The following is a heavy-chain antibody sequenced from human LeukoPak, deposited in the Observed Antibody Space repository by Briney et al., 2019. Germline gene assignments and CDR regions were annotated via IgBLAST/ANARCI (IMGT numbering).Heavy chain of an antibody. D-gene: IGHD3-22*01. J-gene: IGHJ4*02. Sequence: PSETLSLTCTVSGYSISSGYYWSWTRQPPGKGLEWIGYIYYSGSTNYNPSLKSRVTISVDTSKNQFSLKLSSVTAGDTAVYYCAGRYYYDSSGYSSPPRFDYWGQGTLVTVSS. CDR1: GYSISSGYY. CDR3: AGRYYYDSSGYSSPPRFDY. V-gene: IGHV4-61*01. CDR2: IYYSGST.